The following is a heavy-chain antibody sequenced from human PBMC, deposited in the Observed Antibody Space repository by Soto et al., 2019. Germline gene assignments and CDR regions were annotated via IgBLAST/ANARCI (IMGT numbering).Heavy chain of an antibody. Sequence: SVKVSCKASGDSFRSYSLSWVRQAPGQGLEWIGGFIPIFGTPNYAQKFQGRLTISADESTSTVSMDLSSLRSEDTAVYYCAWARGVVDNYYYYGMDVWGQGTTVTAP. CDR2: FIPIFGTP. J-gene: IGHJ6*02. V-gene: IGHV1-69*13. D-gene: IGHD3-22*01. CDR3: AWARGVVDNYYYYGMDV. CDR1: GDSFRSYS.